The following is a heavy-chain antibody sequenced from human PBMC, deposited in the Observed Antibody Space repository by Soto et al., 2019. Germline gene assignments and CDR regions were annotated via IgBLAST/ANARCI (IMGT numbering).Heavy chain of an antibody. D-gene: IGHD6-6*01. CDR2: IFSNDEK. CDR3: ARMAPRSSLFDY. V-gene: IGHV2-26*01. CDR1: GFSLSNARMG. Sequence: SGPTLVNPTETLTLTCTVSGFSLSNARMGVSWIRQPPGKALEWLAHIFSNDEKSYSTSLKSRLIISKDTSKSQVVLTMTNMDPVDTATYYCARMAPRSSLFDYWGQGTLVTVSS. J-gene: IGHJ4*02.